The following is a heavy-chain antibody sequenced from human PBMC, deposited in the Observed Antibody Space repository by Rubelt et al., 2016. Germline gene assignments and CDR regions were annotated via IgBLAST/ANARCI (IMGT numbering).Heavy chain of an antibody. CDR2: ISYDGSNK. CDR3: ARDRGYSNRFFYYYGMDV. V-gene: IGHV3-30*03. J-gene: IGHJ6*02. CDR1: GFTVSSNY. D-gene: IGHD4-11*01. Sequence: VQLVESGGGLVQPGGSLRLSCAASGFTVSSNYMSWVRQAPGKGLEWVAVISYDGSNKYYADSVKGRFTISRDNSKNTLYLQMNSLRAEDTAVYYCARDRGYSNRFFYYYGMDVWGQGTTVTVSS.